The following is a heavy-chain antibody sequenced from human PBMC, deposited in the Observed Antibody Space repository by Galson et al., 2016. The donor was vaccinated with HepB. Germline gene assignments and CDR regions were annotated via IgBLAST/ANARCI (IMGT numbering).Heavy chain of an antibody. J-gene: IGHJ4*02. CDR1: GFTFDDYT. CDR2: ISWDGGST. CDR3: AKDISYYGSGLDY. Sequence: SLRLSCAASGFTFDDYTTHWVRQAPGKGLEWVSLISWDGGSTYYADSVKGRFTISRDNSKNSLYLQMNSLRTEDTALYYCAKDISYYGSGLDYWGQGTLVTVSS. V-gene: IGHV3-43*01. D-gene: IGHD3-10*01.